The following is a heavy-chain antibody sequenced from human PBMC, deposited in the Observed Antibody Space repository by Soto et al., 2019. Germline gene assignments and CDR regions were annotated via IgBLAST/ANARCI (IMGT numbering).Heavy chain of an antibody. CDR1: GFTFSSYA. Sequence: GGSLRLSCVASGFTFSSYAMTWVRQAPGKWLEWVSAISGGDSSPSYADSVKGRFTISRDNSKNTLYLHMNSLRADDTAAYYCAKWHTYNYDSLAFSGFDCWGQGTQVTVSS. V-gene: IGHV3-23*01. J-gene: IGHJ4*02. CDR3: AKWHTYNYDSLAFSGFDC. D-gene: IGHD3-16*01. CDR2: ISGGDSSP.